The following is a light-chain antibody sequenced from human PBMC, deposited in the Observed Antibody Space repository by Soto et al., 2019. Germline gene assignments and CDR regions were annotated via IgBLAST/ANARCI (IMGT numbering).Light chain of an antibody. V-gene: IGKV3-20*01. CDR2: GAS. Sequence: EIVLTQSPGTLSLSPGERATLSCRASQSVSSSYLAGYQQKPGQAPRLLIYGASSRATGIPDRFSGSGSGTDFTLTISRQEPEDFAVYYCQQYGSSPTFGGGTKVEIK. CDR1: QSVSSSY. CDR3: QQYGSSPT. J-gene: IGKJ4*01.